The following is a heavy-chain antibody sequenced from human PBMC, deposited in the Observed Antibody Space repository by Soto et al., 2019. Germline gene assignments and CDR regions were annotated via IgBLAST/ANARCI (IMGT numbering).Heavy chain of an antibody. J-gene: IGHJ6*02. V-gene: IGHV5-51*01. CDR1: GYSFTSYW. CDR3: ARHFASMVRGVINPTYYYYYGMDV. Sequence: PGESLKISCKGSGYSFTSYWIGWVRQMPGKGLEWMGIIYPGDSDTRYSPSFQGQVTISADKSISTAYLQWSSLKASDTAMYYCARHFASMVRGVINPTYYYYYGMDVWGQGTTVTVSS. CDR2: IYPGDSDT. D-gene: IGHD3-10*01.